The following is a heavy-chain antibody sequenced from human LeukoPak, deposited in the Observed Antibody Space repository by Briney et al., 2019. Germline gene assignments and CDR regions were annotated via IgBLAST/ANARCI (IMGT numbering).Heavy chain of an antibody. V-gene: IGHV3-74*01. CDR1: GVTFSCYW. CDR2: INTDGSST. J-gene: IGHJ6*03. CDR3: ARAGAPPGLRFLESFSRGSYYYMDV. Sequence: GGSLRLSCALSGVTFSCYWMHGVRHARGKGGVWGSRINTDGSSTSSAHSVWGRLTISRDNAKNTLYLQINSLTAEDTAMYYCARAGAPPGLRFLESFSRGSYYYMDVWGKGTTVTVSS. D-gene: IGHD3-3*01.